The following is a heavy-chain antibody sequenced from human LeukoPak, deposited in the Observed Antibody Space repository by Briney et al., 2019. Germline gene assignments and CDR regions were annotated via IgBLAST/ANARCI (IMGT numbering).Heavy chain of an antibody. CDR3: ARAGSGWSFDY. Sequence: PSEILSLTCTVSGGSVSTYYWSWIRQPPGKELEWIGYVSHSGNTNCNPSLKSRVTMSLDTSKNHFSLRLTSVNAADTAVYYCARAGSGWSFDYWGQGSLVTVSS. V-gene: IGHV4-59*02. D-gene: IGHD6-19*01. CDR1: GGSVSTYY. J-gene: IGHJ4*02. CDR2: VSHSGNT.